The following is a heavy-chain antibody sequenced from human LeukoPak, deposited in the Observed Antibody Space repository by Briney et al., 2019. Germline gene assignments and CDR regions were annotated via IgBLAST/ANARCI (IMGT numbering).Heavy chain of an antibody. CDR1: GFTFSSYA. J-gene: IGHJ4*02. Sequence: PGGSLRLSCAASGFTFSSYAMSWVRQAPGKGLEWVSAISGSGGSTYYADSVKGRFTISRDNSKNTLYLQMNSLGAEDTAVYYCAKDLRRVYLPPYWGQGTLVTVSS. V-gene: IGHV3-23*01. CDR2: ISGSGGST. D-gene: IGHD6-13*01. CDR3: AKDLRRVYLPPY.